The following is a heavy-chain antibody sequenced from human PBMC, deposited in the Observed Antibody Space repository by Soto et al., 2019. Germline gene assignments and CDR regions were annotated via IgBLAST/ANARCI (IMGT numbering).Heavy chain of an antibody. CDR3: AISEPFDY. Sequence: QVQVVQSGAEVKKPGASVKVSCKTSGYTFTDYLISWVRQAPGQGLEWMGCVSPYTGDTIYAERFQGRVTMTSDTPTSTAYLDLRSLRSADTAVYYCAISEPFDYWGQGTLVTVSS. V-gene: IGHV1-18*01. CDR2: VSPYTGDT. CDR1: GYTFTDYL. J-gene: IGHJ4*02. D-gene: IGHD1-26*01.